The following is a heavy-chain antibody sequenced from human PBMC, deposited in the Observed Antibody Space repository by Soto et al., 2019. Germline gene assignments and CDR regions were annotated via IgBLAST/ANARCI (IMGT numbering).Heavy chain of an antibody. CDR3: ARGIYGDYLFDY. D-gene: IGHD4-17*01. CDR1: GFTFSSYS. CDR2: ISSSISYI. Sequence: GGSLRLSCAASGFTFSSYSMNWVRQAPGKGLEWVSSISSSISYIYYADSVKGRFTISRDNAKNSLYLQMNSLRAEDTAVYYCARGIYGDYLFDYWGQGTLVTVSS. J-gene: IGHJ4*02. V-gene: IGHV3-21*01.